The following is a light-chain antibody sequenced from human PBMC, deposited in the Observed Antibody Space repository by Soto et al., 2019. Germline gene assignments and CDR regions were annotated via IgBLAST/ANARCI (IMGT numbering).Light chain of an antibody. CDR1: SSNIGSNS. CDR3: ASWDNSLNGLV. Sequence: QPVLTQPPSASVTPGQRVTISCSGSSSNIGSNSVNWYQQLPGTAPKVVIYDNHQRPSGVPDRFSGSKSGTSASLGISGLQPEDEADYYCASWDNSLNGLVFGGGTKLTVL. CDR2: DNH. V-gene: IGLV1-44*01. J-gene: IGLJ3*02.